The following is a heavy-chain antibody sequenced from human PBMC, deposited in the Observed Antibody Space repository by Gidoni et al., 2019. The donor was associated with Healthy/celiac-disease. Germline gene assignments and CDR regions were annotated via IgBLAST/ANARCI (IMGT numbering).Heavy chain of an antibody. D-gene: IGHD3-22*01. V-gene: IGHV2-5*01. CDR2: IYWNDDK. Sequence: QITLKESGPMLVKPTQTLTLTCTFSGFSLSTSGVGVGWIRQPPGKALEWLALIYWNDDKRYSPSLKSRLTITKDTSKNQVVLTMTNMDPVDTATYYCAHSRGSYYDSSGYTTYYYYGMDVWGQGTTVTVSS. CDR1: GFSLSTSGVG. J-gene: IGHJ6*02. CDR3: AHSRGSYYDSSGYTTYYYYGMDV.